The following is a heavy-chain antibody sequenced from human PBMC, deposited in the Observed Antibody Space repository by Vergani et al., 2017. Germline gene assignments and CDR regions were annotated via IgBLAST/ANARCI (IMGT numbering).Heavy chain of an antibody. CDR1: GYTFTGYY. CDR2: INPNSGGT. CDR3: ARRYSSSWYYFDY. D-gene: IGHD6-13*01. J-gene: IGHJ4*02. V-gene: IGHV1-2*02. Sequence: QVQLVQSGAEVKKPGASVKVSCKASGYTFTGYYMHWVRQAPGQGLEWMGWINPNSGGTHYAQKFQGRVTMTRDTSISTAYMELSRLRSDDTAVYYCARRYSSSWYYFDYWGQGTLVTVSS.